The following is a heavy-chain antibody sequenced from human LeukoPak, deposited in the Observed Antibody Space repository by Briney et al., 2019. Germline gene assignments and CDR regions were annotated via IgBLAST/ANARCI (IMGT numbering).Heavy chain of an antibody. CDR3: ASGNTDYSNYGD. CDR2: MNPNSGNT. J-gene: IGHJ4*02. CDR1: GYTFTSYD. D-gene: IGHD4-11*01. Sequence: ASVKVSCKASGYTFTSYDINWVRQATGQGLEWMGWMNPNSGNTGYAQKFQGRVTMTRDTSTSTVYMELSSLRSEDTAVYYCASGNTDYSNYGDWGQGTLVTVSS. V-gene: IGHV1-8*01.